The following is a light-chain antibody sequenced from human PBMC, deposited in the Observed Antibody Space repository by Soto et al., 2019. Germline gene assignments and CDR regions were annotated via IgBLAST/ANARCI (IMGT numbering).Light chain of an antibody. CDR3: QQSYSTPLT. J-gene: IGKJ4*01. V-gene: IGKV1-39*01. CDR2: AAS. Sequence: DIQMTQSPSTLSASVGDRVTITCRASQSIGDSLAWYQQKPGKAPQVLIYAASSLQSGVPSRFSGSGSGTDFTLTISSLQPEDFATYYCQQSYSTPLTFGGGTKVDIK. CDR1: QSIGDS.